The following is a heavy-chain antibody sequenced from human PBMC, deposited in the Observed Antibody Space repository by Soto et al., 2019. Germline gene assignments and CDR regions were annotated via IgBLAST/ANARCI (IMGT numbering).Heavy chain of an antibody. Sequence: SGGSLRLSCVASGFNFGTYAIHWVRQAPGKGLQWVALIAYDGINTYYADSVKGRFTISRDNSKNTLHLQMNSLRPEDTGVYFCARVTPGNNLYYFSGLDVWGQGTSVTAP. V-gene: IGHV3-30-3*01. CDR1: GFNFGTYA. D-gene: IGHD1-1*01. J-gene: IGHJ6*02. CDR3: ARVTPGNNLYYFSGLDV. CDR2: IAYDGINT.